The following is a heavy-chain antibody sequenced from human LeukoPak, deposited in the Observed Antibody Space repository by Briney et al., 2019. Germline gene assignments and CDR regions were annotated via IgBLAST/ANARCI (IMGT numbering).Heavy chain of an antibody. Sequence: GGSLRLSCAASGFTVSSNYMSWVRQAPGKGLEWVSIIYSGGSTFYADSVKGRFTISRDNSKNTLYLQMNSLRAEDTAVYYCAREASGSYLYYYYYYMDVWGKGTTVTVSS. V-gene: IGHV3-53*05. CDR2: IYSGGST. CDR1: GFTVSSNY. D-gene: IGHD1-26*01. CDR3: AREASGSYLYYYYYYMDV. J-gene: IGHJ6*03.